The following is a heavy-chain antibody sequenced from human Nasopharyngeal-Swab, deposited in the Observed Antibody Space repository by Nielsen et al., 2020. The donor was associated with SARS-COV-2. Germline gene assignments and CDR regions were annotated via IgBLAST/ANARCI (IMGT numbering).Heavy chain of an antibody. J-gene: IGHJ4*02. CDR1: GFTFSTYW. V-gene: IGHV3-74*01. Sequence: GASLKISCAASGFTFSTYWMHWVRQPPGKGLLWVSRIDTDGTITDYADSVKGRFTISRDNAKNTLYLQMNSLRAEDTAVYYCGSGEFLDYWGQGTLVTVSS. D-gene: IGHD2-15*01. CDR2: IDTDGTIT. CDR3: GSGEFLDY.